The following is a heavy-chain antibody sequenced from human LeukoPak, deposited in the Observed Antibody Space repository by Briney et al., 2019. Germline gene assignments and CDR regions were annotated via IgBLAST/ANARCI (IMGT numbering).Heavy chain of an antibody. CDR3: ARPSYGSESYWGREFDY. CDR2: IIPIFGTA. D-gene: IGHD3-10*01. CDR1: GGTFSSYA. J-gene: IGHJ4*02. V-gene: IGHV1-69*06. Sequence: GASVKVSCKASGGTFSSYAISWVRQAPGQGLEWMGGIIPIFGTANYAQKFQGRVTITADKSTSTAYMELSSLRSEDTAVYYCARPSYGSESYWGREFDYWGQGTLVTDSS.